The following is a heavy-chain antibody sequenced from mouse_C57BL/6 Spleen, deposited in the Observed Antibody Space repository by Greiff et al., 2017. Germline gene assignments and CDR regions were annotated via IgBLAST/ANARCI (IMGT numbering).Heavy chain of an antibody. V-gene: IGHV10-1*01. CDR2: IRSKSNNYAT. CDR3: VRQGYFYAICAMCS. Sequence: EVQLVESGGGLVQPKGSLRLSCAASGFSFNTYAMNWVRQAPGKGLEWVARIRSKSNNYATYYAASVKDRFTISRDDSESMLYLQMNNLKTEDTALYICVRQGYFYAICAMCSRGEETSATLSS. J-gene: IGHJ4*01. CDR1: GFSFNTYA. D-gene: IGHD3-2*02.